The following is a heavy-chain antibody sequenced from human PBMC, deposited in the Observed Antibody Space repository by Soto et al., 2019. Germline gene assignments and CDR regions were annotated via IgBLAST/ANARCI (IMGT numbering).Heavy chain of an antibody. J-gene: IGHJ1*01. V-gene: IGHV4-30-2*01. CDR1: GGSISSGGYY. CDR3: ARMSKYYYDSSGYYSEYFQR. D-gene: IGHD3-22*01. Sequence: SETLSLTCTVSGGSISSGGYYWSWIRQHPGTGLEWIGYIYYSGSTYYNPSLKSRVTISVDRSKNQFSLKLSSVTAADTAVYYCARMSKYYYDSSGYYSEYFQRWGQGTLVTVSS. CDR2: IYYSGST.